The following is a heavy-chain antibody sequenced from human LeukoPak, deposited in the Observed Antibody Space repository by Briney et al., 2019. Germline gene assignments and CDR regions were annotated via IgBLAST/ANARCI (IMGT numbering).Heavy chain of an antibody. D-gene: IGHD6-13*01. J-gene: IGHJ4*02. CDR3: AKATYSSSWNLYFDY. Sequence: GGSLRLSCAASGFTFSSYWMSWVRQAPGKGLEWVSTISGSGHSTYYADSVKGRFTISRDNSKNTVFLQMNSLRAEDTAVYYCAKATYSSSWNLYFDYWGQGTLVTVSS. CDR2: ISGSGHST. CDR1: GFTFSSYW. V-gene: IGHV3-23*01.